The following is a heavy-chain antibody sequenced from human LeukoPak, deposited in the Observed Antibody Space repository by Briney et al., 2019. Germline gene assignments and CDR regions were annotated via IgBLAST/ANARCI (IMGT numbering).Heavy chain of an antibody. Sequence: GESLKISCVASGFSFGSYGMHWVRQAPGKGLEWVAVIWPDGRFKYYVDSVKDRFTISRDNSKNVLYLEMTSLRAEDTAMYFCARALRDKIRTTPVPLDSRGQGTLVSVSS. CDR1: GFSFGSYG. V-gene: IGHV3-33*01. CDR3: ARALRDKIRTTPVPLDS. CDR2: IWPDGRFK. J-gene: IGHJ4*02.